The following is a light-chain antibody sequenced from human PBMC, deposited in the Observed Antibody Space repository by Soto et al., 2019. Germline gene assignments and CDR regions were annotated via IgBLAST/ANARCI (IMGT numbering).Light chain of an antibody. J-gene: IGKJ5*01. CDR2: SAS. Sequence: DIQLTQSPSYLSESVGDRVAITCRVSQGIRSYLDWYRKRPGKVPKLLIYSASNLQSGVPSRLSGSGSGTDLTITINSMKHEDFEAYLCQQLDSYTITFGQGTRLEIK. CDR1: QGIRSY. CDR3: QQLDSYTIT. V-gene: IGKV1-9*01.